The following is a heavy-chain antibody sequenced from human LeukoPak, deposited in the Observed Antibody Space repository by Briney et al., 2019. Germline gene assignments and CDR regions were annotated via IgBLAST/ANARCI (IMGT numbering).Heavy chain of an antibody. CDR1: GFLFTSYW. V-gene: IGHV5-51*01. CDR3: ARCRSSSGSCCDP. Sequence: GGSLQISCQGSGFLFTSYWIGWVRPLPPKGREWMGMIYPGDSETLYSPAFQGQVTLSADQSIRTAYPQCSLLKAPDNAREFRARCRSSSGSCCDPWGQGTLVTVSS. J-gene: IGHJ5*02. CDR2: IYPGDSET. D-gene: IGHD6-13*01.